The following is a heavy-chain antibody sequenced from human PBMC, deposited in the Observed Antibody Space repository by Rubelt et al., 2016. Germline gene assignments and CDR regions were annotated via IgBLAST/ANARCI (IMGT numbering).Heavy chain of an antibody. D-gene: IGHD2/OR15-2a*01. J-gene: IGHJ5*02. CDR3: VRDEYGVGGDP. V-gene: IGHV3-48*03. CDR1: GFSFNIYE. Sequence: EVQLVESGGGLVQPGGSLRLSCAASGFSFNIYEMNWVRQAPGKGLEWVSYITASGGARYYADAVKGRVTGSRDNAKNLLYLQMNNVTDDDTALYYCVRDEYGVGGDPWGQGTLVTVSS. CDR2: ITASGGAR.